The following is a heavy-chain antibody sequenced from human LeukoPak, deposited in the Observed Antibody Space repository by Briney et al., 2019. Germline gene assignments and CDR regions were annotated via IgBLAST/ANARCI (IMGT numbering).Heavy chain of an antibody. V-gene: IGHV4-39*01. D-gene: IGHD1-14*01. CDR3: ARGGNHFFLLFEF. J-gene: IGHJ4*02. CDR2: IYYSGST. CDR1: GGSISSSSYY. Sequence: SETLSLTCTVSGGSISSSSYYWGWIRQPPGKGLEWLGSIYYSGSTYYNPSLKSRVTISVDTSKNQFSLKLSSVTAADTAVYYCARGGNHFFLLFEFWGQGTLVTVSS.